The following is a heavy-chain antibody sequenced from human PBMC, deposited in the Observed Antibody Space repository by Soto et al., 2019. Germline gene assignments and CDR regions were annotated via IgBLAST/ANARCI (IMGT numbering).Heavy chain of an antibody. D-gene: IGHD4-17*01. CDR1: GFTFSSYA. CDR2: ISGSGGST. Sequence: GGSLRLSCAASGFTFSSYAMSWVRQAPGKGLEWVSAISGSGGSTYYADSVKGRFTISRDNSKNTLYLQMNSLRAEDTAVFYCAKDRDAGDGGAPIAYRGQGSLVTVSS. CDR3: AKDRDAGDGGAPIAY. V-gene: IGHV3-23*01. J-gene: IGHJ4*02.